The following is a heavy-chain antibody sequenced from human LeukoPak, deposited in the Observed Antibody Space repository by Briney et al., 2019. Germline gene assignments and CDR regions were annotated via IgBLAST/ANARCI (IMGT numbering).Heavy chain of an antibody. CDR3: ARGGYYDSSGYYRVDWYFDL. Sequence: GASVKVSCKASGYTFTGYYMHWVRQAPGQGLEWMGWINPNSGGTNYAQKFQGWVTMTRDTSISTAYMELSRLRSDDTAVYYCARGGYYDSSGYYRVDWYFDLWGQGTLVTVSS. CDR2: INPNSGGT. CDR1: GYTFTGYY. D-gene: IGHD3-22*01. V-gene: IGHV1-2*04. J-gene: IGHJ2*01.